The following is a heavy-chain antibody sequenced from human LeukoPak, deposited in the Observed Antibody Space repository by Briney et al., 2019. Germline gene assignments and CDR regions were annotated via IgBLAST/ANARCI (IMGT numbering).Heavy chain of an antibody. CDR2: ISGGSSYM. D-gene: IGHD3-22*01. Sequence: SGGSLRLSCAASGFTFSNYGLSWVRQAPGKGLEWVSSISGGSSYMYYADAVKGRFTISRDNAKNSLHLQMNSLRAGDTAVYYCARDSADDSSGYYPSDYWGQGTLVTVSS. CDR1: GFTFSNYG. CDR3: ARDSADDSSGYYPSDY. V-gene: IGHV3-21*01. J-gene: IGHJ4*02.